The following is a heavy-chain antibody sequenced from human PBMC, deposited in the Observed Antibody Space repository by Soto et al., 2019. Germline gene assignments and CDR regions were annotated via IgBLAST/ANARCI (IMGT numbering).Heavy chain of an antibody. D-gene: IGHD3-3*01. CDR1: GFTFSSYW. Sequence: GGSLRLSCAASGFTFSSYWMHWVRQAPGKGLVWVSRINSDGSSTSYADSVKGRFTISRDNAKNTLYLQMNSLRAEDTAVYYCARGPSAFYDFWSGYQNYWGQGTLVTVSS. CDR2: INSDGSST. V-gene: IGHV3-74*01. CDR3: ARGPSAFYDFWSGYQNY. J-gene: IGHJ4*02.